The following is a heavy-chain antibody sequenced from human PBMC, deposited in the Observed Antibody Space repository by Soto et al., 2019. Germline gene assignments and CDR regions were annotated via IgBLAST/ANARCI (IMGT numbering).Heavy chain of an antibody. J-gene: IGHJ1*01. V-gene: IGHV4-31*03. Sequence: QVQLQESGPGLVKPSQTLSLTCTVSGGSISSGVYYWSWIRQHPGKGLEWIGYIYYSGSTYNNPSLKSRVTISVDTSKTQFSLKLSSGTAAAAAGDYCAREPLAWGQGTLVTVSS. CDR2: IYYSGST. CDR3: AREPLA. D-gene: IGHD3-3*02. CDR1: GGSISSGVYY.